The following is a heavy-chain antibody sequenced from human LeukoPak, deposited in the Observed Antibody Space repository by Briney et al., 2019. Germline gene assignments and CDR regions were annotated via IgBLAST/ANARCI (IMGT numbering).Heavy chain of an antibody. CDR3: ARAAELGMADHGWGYYYYYMDV. Sequence: VASVKVSCKASGGTFSSYAISWVRQAPGQGLEWMGGIIPIFGTANYAQKFQGRVTITTDESTSTAYMELSSLRSEDTAVYYCARAAELGMADHGWGYYYYYMDVWGKGTTVTVSS. J-gene: IGHJ6*03. V-gene: IGHV1-69*05. D-gene: IGHD7-27*01. CDR1: GGTFSSYA. CDR2: IIPIFGTA.